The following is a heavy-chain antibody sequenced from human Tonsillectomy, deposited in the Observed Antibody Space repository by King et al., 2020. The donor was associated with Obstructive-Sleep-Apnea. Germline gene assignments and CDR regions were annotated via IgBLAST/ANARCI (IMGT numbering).Heavy chain of an antibody. D-gene: IGHD2-8*01. J-gene: IGHJ4*02. V-gene: IGHV2-5*02. CDR3: AHTYGLRVYAHGDYFDH. Sequence: TLKESGPTLVNPTQTLTLTCTFSGFSLSTSGVGVGWIRQPPGKALAWLALIYWDDNKRYSPSLKSRLTITKDTSKDQVVHTMPNRDPVDTATYYCAHTYGLRVYAHGDYFDHWGQGTLVTVSS. CDR1: GFSLSTSGVG. CDR2: IYWDDNK.